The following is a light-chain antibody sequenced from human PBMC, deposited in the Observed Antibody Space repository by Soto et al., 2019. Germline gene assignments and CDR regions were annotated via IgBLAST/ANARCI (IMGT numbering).Light chain of an antibody. V-gene: IGKV3-15*01. J-gene: IGKJ4*01. CDR2: DVS. CDR1: QDIWNK. CDR3: QHYNDWPLT. Sequence: EIVMPQSPATLSVSTGERVTLSCRASQDIWNKLAWYQQRPGQIPRLLMYDVSSRASGIPARFTGSGSQTEFTLTINSLQSEDFAVYYCQHYNDWPLTFGGGTKVDIK.